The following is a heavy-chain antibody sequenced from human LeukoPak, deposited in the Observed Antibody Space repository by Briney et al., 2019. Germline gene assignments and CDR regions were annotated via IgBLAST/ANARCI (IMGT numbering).Heavy chain of an antibody. D-gene: IGHD3-22*01. CDR3: ARDRGTSGYNFDY. J-gene: IGHJ4*02. CDR1: GLTVSSNS. CDR2: IYGGGAT. V-gene: IGHV3-53*01. Sequence: GGSLRLSCAASGLTVSSNSMRWVRQAPGKGLEWVSVIYGGGATFYADSVKGRFTISRDNSKNTVYLQMNSLRAEDTAVYYCARDRGTSGYNFDYWGQGTLVTVSS.